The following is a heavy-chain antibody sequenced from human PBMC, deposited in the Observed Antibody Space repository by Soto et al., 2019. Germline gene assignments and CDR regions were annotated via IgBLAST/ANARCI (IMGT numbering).Heavy chain of an antibody. J-gene: IGHJ5*02. V-gene: IGHV1-3*01. CDR2: INAGNGNT. CDR1: GYTFSSYA. Sequence: QVQLVQSGAEVKKPGASVKVSCKASGYTFSSYAMHWVRQAPGQRLEWMGWINAGNGNTKYSQKFQGRVSITRDTSASTAYMELSSLRSEDTAVYYCASSTILGNWFDPWGQGTLVTVSS. CDR3: ASSTILGNWFDP. D-gene: IGHD2-2*01.